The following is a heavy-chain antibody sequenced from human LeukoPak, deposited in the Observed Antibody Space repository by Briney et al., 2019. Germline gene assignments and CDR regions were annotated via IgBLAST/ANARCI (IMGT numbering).Heavy chain of an antibody. CDR2: IYYSGST. J-gene: IGHJ4*02. CDR3: ARVRITMIVVALDY. CDR1: GGSTSSSSYY. Sequence: SETLSLTCTVSGGSTSSSSYYWGWIRQPPGKGLEWIGSIYYSGSTYYNPSLKSRVTISVDTSKNQFSLKLSSVTAADTAVYYCARVRITMIVVALDYWGQGTLVTVSS. V-gene: IGHV4-39*07. D-gene: IGHD3-22*01.